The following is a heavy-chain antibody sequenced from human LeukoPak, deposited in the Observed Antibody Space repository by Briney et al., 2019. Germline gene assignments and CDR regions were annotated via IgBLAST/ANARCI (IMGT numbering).Heavy chain of an antibody. V-gene: IGHV4-39*01. CDR1: GGSISSSSYY. D-gene: IGHD6-13*01. J-gene: IGHJ6*03. Sequence: SETLSLTCTVSGGSISSSSYYWGWIRQPPGKGLEWIGSIYYSGSTYYNPSLKSRVTISVDTSKNQFSLKLSSVTAADTAVYYCARAENGYYYYYMDVWGKGTTVTVSS. CDR2: IYYSGST. CDR3: ARAENGYYYYYMDV.